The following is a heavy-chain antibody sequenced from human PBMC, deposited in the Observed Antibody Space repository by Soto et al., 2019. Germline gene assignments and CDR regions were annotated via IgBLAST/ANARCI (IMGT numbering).Heavy chain of an antibody. Sequence: PSETLSVTCTLSVASITGTCYWSWIRQPAVKGLEWIGRFSLSGTTNYNPSLRSRVTMSADVSKNQFSLRLTSVTAADTALYYCARGMTPPGAPAWYYFDSWGQGTMVTVSS. CDR2: FSLSGTT. D-gene: IGHD2-8*02. V-gene: IGHV4-4*07. CDR3: ARGMTPPGAPAWYYFDS. CDR1: VASITGTCY. J-gene: IGHJ4*02.